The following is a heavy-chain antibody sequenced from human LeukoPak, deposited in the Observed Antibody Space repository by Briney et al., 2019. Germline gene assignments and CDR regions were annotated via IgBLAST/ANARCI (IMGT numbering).Heavy chain of an antibody. CDR2: IYYSGST. CDR3: TSEAYYFDY. J-gene: IGHJ4*02. V-gene: IGHV4-39*01. CDR1: GGSISSSSHY. Sequence: PSETLSLTCTVSGGSISSSSHYWGWIRQPPGKGLEWIGSIYYSGSTYYNPSLKSRVTISVDTSKNQFSLKLSSVTAADTAVYYCTSEAYYFDYWGQGTLVTVSS.